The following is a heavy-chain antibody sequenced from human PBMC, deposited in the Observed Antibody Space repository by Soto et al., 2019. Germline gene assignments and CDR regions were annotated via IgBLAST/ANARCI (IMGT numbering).Heavy chain of an antibody. CDR1: GGTFSSYA. V-gene: IGHV1-69*06. D-gene: IGHD1-26*01. J-gene: IGHJ4*02. CDR2: IIPIFGTA. CDR3: ASFIVGATPFDY. Sequence: SVKVSCKASGGTFSSYAISWVRQAPGQGLEWMGGIIPIFGTANYAQKFQGRVTITADKSTSTAYMELSSLRSEDTAVYYCASFIVGATPFDYWGQGTLVTVSS.